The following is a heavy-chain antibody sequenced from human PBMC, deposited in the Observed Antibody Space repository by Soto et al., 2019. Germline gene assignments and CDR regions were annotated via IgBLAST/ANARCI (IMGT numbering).Heavy chain of an antibody. CDR1: GFSFISYG. V-gene: IGHV3-30*03. D-gene: IGHD1-1*01. J-gene: IGHJ6*02. CDR3: AGALENPYFYYGLNV. Sequence: WGSLRLSCAASGFSFISYGIEWVRLSPGKWLEWVAATTYDGGIKHYVDSVKGRFTISRDNSKNTLYLQMNSLRVEDTATYYCAGALENPYFYYGLNVWGQGTTVTVSS. CDR2: TTYDGGIK.